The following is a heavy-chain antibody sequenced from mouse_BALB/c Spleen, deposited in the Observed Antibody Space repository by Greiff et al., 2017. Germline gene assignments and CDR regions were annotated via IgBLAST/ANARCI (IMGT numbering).Heavy chain of an antibody. Sequence: VQLKESGAELVRPGSSVKISCKASGYAFSSYWMNWVKQRPGQGLEWIGQIYPGDGDTNYNGKFKGKATLTADKSSSTAYMQLSSLTSEDSAVYFCARGDYRLAWFAYWGQGTLVTVSA. CDR1: GYAFSSYW. V-gene: IGHV1-80*01. D-gene: IGHD2-14*01. CDR2: IYPGDGDT. J-gene: IGHJ3*01. CDR3: ARGDYRLAWFAY.